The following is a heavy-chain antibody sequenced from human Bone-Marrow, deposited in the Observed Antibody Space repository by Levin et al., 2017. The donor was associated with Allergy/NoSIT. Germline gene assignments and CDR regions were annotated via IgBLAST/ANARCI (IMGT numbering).Heavy chain of an antibody. J-gene: IGHJ4*02. Sequence: SETLSLTCTVSGGSISTTTYYWGWIRQPPGKGLEWLGSISYSGTTYYNPSLKSRVTISVDTSKNQFSLKLPSGTAEDAAVYFCASQYSASSTWGYWGQGTLVNVSS. CDR2: ISYSGTT. V-gene: IGHV4-39*07. CDR3: ASQYSASSTWGY. D-gene: IGHD1-26*01. CDR1: GGSISTTTYY.